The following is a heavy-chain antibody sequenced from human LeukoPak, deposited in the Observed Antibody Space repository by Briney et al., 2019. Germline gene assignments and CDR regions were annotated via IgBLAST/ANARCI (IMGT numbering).Heavy chain of an antibody. CDR3: AASTKYYFDY. J-gene: IGHJ4*02. CDR1: GGSISSYY. D-gene: IGHD1-1*01. CDR2: IYYSGST. Sequence: PSETLSLTCTVSGGSISSYYWSWIRQPPGKGLEWIGYIYYSGSTYYNPSLKSRVTISVDTSKNQLSLKLSSVTAADTAVYYCAASTKYYFDYWGQGTLVTVSS. V-gene: IGHV4-59*06.